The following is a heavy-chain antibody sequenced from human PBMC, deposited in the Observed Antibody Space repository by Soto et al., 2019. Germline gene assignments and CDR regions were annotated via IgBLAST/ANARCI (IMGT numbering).Heavy chain of an antibody. CDR3: AKDGGLGN. Sequence: QVQLVESGGGVVQPGRSLRLSCAASGFTFSSYGMHWVRRAPGKGLGWVAVISYDGSNKYYADSVKGRFTISRDNSKNTLYLQMNSLRAEDTAVYYCAKDGGLGNWGQGALVTVSS. CDR2: ISYDGSNK. CDR1: GFTFSSYG. D-gene: IGHD3-3*01. V-gene: IGHV3-30*18. J-gene: IGHJ4*02.